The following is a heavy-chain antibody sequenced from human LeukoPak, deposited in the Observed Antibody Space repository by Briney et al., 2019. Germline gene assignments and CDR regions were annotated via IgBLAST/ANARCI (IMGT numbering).Heavy chain of an antibody. V-gene: IGHV1-69*06. CDR2: IIPIFGTA. J-gene: IGHJ6*03. D-gene: IGHD6-13*01. Sequence: ASVKVSCKASGGTFSSYAISWVRQAPGQGLEWMGGIIPIFGTANYAQKFQGRVTMTEDTSTDTAYMGLSSLRSEDTAVYYCAGSAAGKGNYYMDVWGKGTTVTVSS. CDR1: GGTFSSYA. CDR3: AGSAAGKGNYYMDV.